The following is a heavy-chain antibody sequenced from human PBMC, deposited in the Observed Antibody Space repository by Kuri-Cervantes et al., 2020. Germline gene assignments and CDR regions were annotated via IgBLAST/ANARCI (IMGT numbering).Heavy chain of an antibody. CDR3: ARGKAAGQYYYYYCGMDI. V-gene: IGHV3-30-3*01. D-gene: IGHD6-13*01. CDR2: ISYDGSNK. CDR1: GFTFSSYA. Sequence: GGSLRLSCAASGFTFSSYAMHWVRQAPGKGLEWVAVISYDGSNKYYADSVKGRFTISRDNSKNTLYLQMNSLRAEDTAVYYCARGKAAGQYYYYYCGMDIWGQGTTVTVSS. J-gene: IGHJ6*02.